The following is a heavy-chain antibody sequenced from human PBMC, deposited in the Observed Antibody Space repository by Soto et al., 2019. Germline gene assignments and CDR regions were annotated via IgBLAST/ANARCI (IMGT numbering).Heavy chain of an antibody. CDR2: ISSSGSTI. J-gene: IGHJ6*02. CDR3: ARDKEKYSSSAYYYYGMDV. D-gene: IGHD6-6*01. Sequence: PGGSLRLSCAASGFTFSDYYMSWIRQAPGKGLEWVSYISSSGSTIYYADSVKGRFTISRDNAKNSLYLQMNSLRAEDTAVYYCARDKEKYSSSAYYYYGMDVWGQGTTVTVSS. V-gene: IGHV3-11*01. CDR1: GFTFSDYY.